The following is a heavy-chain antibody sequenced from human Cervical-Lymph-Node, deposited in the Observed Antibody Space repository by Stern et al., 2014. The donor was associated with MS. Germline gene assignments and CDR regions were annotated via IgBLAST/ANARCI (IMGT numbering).Heavy chain of an antibody. Sequence: QVQLQESGPGLVKPSETLSLTCTVSGGSVYSYYWNLIRQPPGKGLEWMGNIYDPGSTNYNPSLKSRVTLSLDTSKNQFSLKVTSVTAADTAVYFCARQRYGGDPMFDLWGQGARVTVSS. CDR3: ARQRYGGDPMFDL. CDR2: IYDPGST. D-gene: IGHD4-23*01. V-gene: IGHV4-59*08. CDR1: GGSVYSYY. J-gene: IGHJ5*02.